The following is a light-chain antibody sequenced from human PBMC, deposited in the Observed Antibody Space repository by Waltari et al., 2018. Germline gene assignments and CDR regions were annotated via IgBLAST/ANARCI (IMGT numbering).Light chain of an antibody. CDR3: QQYYTSRRT. J-gene: IGKJ1*01. V-gene: IGKV4-1*01. Sequence: DIVMTQSPDSLAVSLGERATINCKYSQSLLFSLNNKNYLAWYQHKPGRSPKMLFYWASTRESGVPDRFSGSGSGTDFTLTISSLQAEDVAIYYCQQYYTSRRTFGQGTKVEIK. CDR2: WAS. CDR1: QSLLFSLNNKNY.